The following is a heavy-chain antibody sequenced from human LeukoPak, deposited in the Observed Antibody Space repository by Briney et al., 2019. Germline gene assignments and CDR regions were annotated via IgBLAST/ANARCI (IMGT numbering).Heavy chain of an antibody. CDR3: ARSRDGYKKDAFDI. D-gene: IGHD5-24*01. CDR2: IYYSGST. J-gene: IGHJ3*02. CDR1: GGSISSSSYY. Sequence: SETLSLTCTVSGGSISSSSYYWGWIRQPPGKGLEWIGSIYYSGSTYYNPSLKSRVTISVDTSKNQFSLKLSSVTAANTAVYYCARSRDGYKKDAFDIWGQGTMVTVPS. V-gene: IGHV4-39*07.